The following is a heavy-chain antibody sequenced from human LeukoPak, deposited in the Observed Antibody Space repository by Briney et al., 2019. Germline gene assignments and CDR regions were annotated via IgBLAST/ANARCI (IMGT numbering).Heavy chain of an antibody. J-gene: IGHJ4*02. CDR2: INPRGGST. CDR3: ARTDYSGSYDGLESFDY. Sequence: ASVKVSCKASGYTFTNYYMHWVRQAPGQGLEWMGIINPRGGSTSYAQKFQGRVTMTRDTSTNTVYMDLSSLRSEDTAVYYCARTDYSGSYDGLESFDYWGQGTLVTVSS. V-gene: IGHV1-46*01. D-gene: IGHD1-26*01. CDR1: GYTFTNYY.